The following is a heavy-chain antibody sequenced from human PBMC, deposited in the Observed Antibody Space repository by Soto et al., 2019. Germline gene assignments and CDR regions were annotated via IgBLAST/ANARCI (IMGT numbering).Heavy chain of an antibody. D-gene: IGHD4-17*01. CDR1: GFSLSTSGVG. V-gene: IGHV2-5*02. J-gene: IGHJ4*02. CDR3: AHAVTYPDYSDY. CDR2: IYWDDDK. Sequence: QITLKESGPTLVKPTQTLTLTCTFSGFSLSTSGVGVGWIRQPPGKALEWLALIYWDDDKRYSPSLKSRLTIXKXXSKNQVVLTMTNMDPVDTATYYCAHAVTYPDYSDYWGQGTLVTVSS.